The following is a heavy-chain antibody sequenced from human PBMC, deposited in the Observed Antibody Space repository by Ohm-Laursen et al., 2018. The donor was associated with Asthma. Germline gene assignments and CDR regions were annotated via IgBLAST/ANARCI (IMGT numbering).Heavy chain of an antibody. J-gene: IGHJ4*02. CDR3: AKGGYSYGPRSYFDY. Sequence: SLRLSCAASGFTFSSYAMSWVRQAPGKGLEWVSAISGSGGSTYYADSVKGRFTISRDNSKNPLYLQMNSLRAEDTAVYYCAKGGYSYGPRSYFDYWGQGTLVTVSS. CDR1: GFTFSSYA. V-gene: IGHV3-23*01. D-gene: IGHD5-18*01. CDR2: ISGSGGST.